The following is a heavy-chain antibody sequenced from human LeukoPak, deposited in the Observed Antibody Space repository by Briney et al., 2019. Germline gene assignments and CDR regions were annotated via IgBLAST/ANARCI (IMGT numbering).Heavy chain of an antibody. V-gene: IGHV4-59*08. Sequence: SETLSLTCTVSGGSISSYYWSWIRQPREKGLEYIGHIYYSGNTNSNPSLNSRVTISVDTSKNQFSLKLSSVTAADTAVYYCARRGSGASLEYYFDLWGRGTLVTVPS. CDR1: GGSISSYY. J-gene: IGHJ2*01. D-gene: IGHD1-14*01. CDR3: ARRGSGASLEYYFDL. CDR2: IYYSGNT.